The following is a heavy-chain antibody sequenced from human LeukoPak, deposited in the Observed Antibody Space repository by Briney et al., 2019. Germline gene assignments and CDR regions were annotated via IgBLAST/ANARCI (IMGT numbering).Heavy chain of an antibody. CDR3: AREGEYSSSSLDY. CDR1: GGSISSSNW. V-gene: IGHV4-4*02. D-gene: IGHD6-6*01. CDR2: IYHSGST. Sequence: SGTLSLTCAVSGGSISSSNWWSWVRQPPGKGLEWIGEIYHSGSTSYNPSLKSRVTISVDKSKNQFSLKLSSVTAADTAVYYCAREGEYSSSSLDYWGQGTLVTVSS. J-gene: IGHJ4*02.